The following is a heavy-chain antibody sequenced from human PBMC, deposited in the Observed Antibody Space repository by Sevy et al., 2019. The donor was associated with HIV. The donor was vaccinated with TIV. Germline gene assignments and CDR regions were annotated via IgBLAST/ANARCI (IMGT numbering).Heavy chain of an antibody. CDR2: IKQDGSEK. CDR1: GFTFSSYW. D-gene: IGHD3-3*01. CDR3: ARVAYYDFWSGSLLGHYYYYGMDV. V-gene: IGHV3-7*01. Sequence: GGSLRLSCAASGFTFSSYWMSWVRQAPGKGLEWVANIKQDGSEKYYVDSVKGRFTISRDNAKNSRYLQMNSLRAEDTALYYCARVAYYDFWSGSLLGHYYYYGMDVWGQGTTVTVSS. J-gene: IGHJ6*02.